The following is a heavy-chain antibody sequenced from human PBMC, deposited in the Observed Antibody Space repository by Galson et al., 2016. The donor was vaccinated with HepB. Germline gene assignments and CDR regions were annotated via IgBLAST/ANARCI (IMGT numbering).Heavy chain of an antibody. CDR3: AREGTNIAVAATAFDY. V-gene: IGHV3-33*01. CDR1: GFTFSSYG. D-gene: IGHD6-19*01. Sequence: LRLSCAASGFTFSSYGMHWVRQAPGKGLEWVAVIWSDGSNKYYADFVKGRFTISSDNSKSTLYLQMNSLRAEDTAVYYCAREGTNIAVAATAFDYWGQGTLVTVSS. J-gene: IGHJ4*02. CDR2: IWSDGSNK.